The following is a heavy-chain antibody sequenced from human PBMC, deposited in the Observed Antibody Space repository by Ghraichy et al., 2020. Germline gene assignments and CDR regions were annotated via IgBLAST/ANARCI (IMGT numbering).Heavy chain of an antibody. D-gene: IGHD1-26*01. CDR1: GFTFTSYY. CDR3: ARSPPSGRRDYFDY. CDR2: INTFGGTT. V-gene: IGHV1-46*01. J-gene: IGHJ4*02. Sequence: ASVKVSCKASGFTFTSYYVHWVRQAPGQAPGQGLEWMGTINTFGGTTAYAQNFQGRVTVTRDTSTSTVYIELSSLRSEDTAVYYCARSPPSGRRDYFDYWCQGSLVIVSS.